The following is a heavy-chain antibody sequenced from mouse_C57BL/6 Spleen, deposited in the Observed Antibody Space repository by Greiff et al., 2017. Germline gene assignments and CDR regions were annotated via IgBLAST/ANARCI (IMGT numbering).Heavy chain of an antibody. CDR2: IDPSDSET. Sequence: QVQLQQPGAELVRPGSSVKLSCKASGYTFTSYWMHWVKQRPIQGLEWIGNIDPSDSETHYNQKFKDKATLTVDKSSSTAYMQLSSLTSEDSAVYYCARRDYYGSSHYYAMVYWGQGTSVTVSS. CDR1: GYTFTSYW. D-gene: IGHD1-1*01. CDR3: ARRDYYGSSHYYAMVY. V-gene: IGHV1-52*01. J-gene: IGHJ4*01.